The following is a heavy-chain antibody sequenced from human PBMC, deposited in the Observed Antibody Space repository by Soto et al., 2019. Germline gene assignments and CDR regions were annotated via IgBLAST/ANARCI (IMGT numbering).Heavy chain of an antibody. Sequence: EVQLVESGGGLVQPGRSLRLSCAASGFTFDDYAMHWVRRAPGKGLEWVAGISWNGARIGYADSVKGRFTISRDNAKISLFLQMNSLRGDDTALYYCANLPLYGSGFDCWAQGTLVTGSS. CDR3: ANLPLYGSGFDC. V-gene: IGHV3-9*01. CDR2: ISWNGARI. CDR1: GFTFDDYA. D-gene: IGHD3-10*01. J-gene: IGHJ4*02.